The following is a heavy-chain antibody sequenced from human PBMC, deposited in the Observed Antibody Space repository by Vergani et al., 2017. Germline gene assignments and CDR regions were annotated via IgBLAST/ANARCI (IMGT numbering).Heavy chain of an antibody. CDR2: INPNSGGT. CDR1: GYTFTDYF. D-gene: IGHD2-2*01. Sequence: QVQLVQSGAEVKKPGASVKVSCKASGYTFTDYFMHWVRQAPGQGLEWMGWINPNSGGTNYAQKLQGRVTMTRDTSISTAYMELSNLRSDDTAVYYCARVGTSSNRDYFEYWGQGTLVTVSS. CDR3: ARVGTSSNRDYFEY. J-gene: IGHJ4*02. V-gene: IGHV1-2*02.